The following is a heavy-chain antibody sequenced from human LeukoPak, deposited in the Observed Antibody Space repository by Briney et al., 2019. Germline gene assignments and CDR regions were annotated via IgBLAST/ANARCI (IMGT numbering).Heavy chain of an antibody. CDR1: GYTFTGYY. Sequence: ASVKVSCKASGYTFTGYYMHWVRQAPGQGLEWMGRINPNSGGSNYAQKFQGRVTMTSDTSISTAYMELSRLRSDDTAVYYCARDRGAVGGRVYYYMDVWGKGTTATVSS. CDR2: INPNSGGS. CDR3: ARDRGAVGGRVYYYMDV. D-gene: IGHD6-19*01. J-gene: IGHJ6*03. V-gene: IGHV1-2*06.